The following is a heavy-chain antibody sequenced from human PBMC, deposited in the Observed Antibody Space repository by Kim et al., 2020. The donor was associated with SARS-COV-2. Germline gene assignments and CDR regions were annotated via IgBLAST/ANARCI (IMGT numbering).Heavy chain of an antibody. CDR1: GVSISGTNW. CDR3: ADSTAAGKF. V-gene: IGHV4-4*02. CDR2: IYRTGST. J-gene: IGHJ4*02. Sequence: SETLSLTCGVSGVSISGTNWWSWVRQPPGKGLEWIGEIYRTGSTNYHPSLKSRVTISIDKSKNQFSLTLTSVSAADTAIYYCADSTAAGKFWGQGTLVTVSS. D-gene: IGHD6-13*01.